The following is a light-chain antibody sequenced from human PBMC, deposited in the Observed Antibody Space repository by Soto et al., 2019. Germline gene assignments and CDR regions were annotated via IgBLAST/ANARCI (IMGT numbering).Light chain of an antibody. V-gene: IGKV3-20*01. CDR2: AAS. CDR1: QSVSNSF. J-gene: IGKJ1*01. CDR3: QQYDDSMT. Sequence: EVVLTQSPGTLSLSPGERASLFCRASQSVSNSFLAWYQQKAGQSARLLIYAASARAIGIPDRFSGSGSGTDFTLTISRLEPEDFTVYHCQQYDDSMTFGQGTKVDIK.